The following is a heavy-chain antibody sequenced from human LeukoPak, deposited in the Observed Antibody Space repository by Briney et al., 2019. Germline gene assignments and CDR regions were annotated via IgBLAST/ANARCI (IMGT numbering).Heavy chain of an antibody. CDR3: ARLRIFGVVIPNWFDP. CDR1: GFTFSSYA. Sequence: GGSLRLSCAASGFTFSSYAMGWVRQAPGKGLEWVANIKQDGSEKYYVDSVKGRFTISRDNAKNSLYLQMNSLRAEDTAVYYCARLRIFGVVIPNWFDPWGQGTLVTVSS. CDR2: IKQDGSEK. J-gene: IGHJ5*02. V-gene: IGHV3-7*01. D-gene: IGHD3-3*01.